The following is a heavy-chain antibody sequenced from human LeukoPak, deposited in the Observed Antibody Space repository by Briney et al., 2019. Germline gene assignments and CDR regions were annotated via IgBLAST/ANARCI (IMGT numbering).Heavy chain of an antibody. CDR1: GFNFSSYG. Sequence: GGSLRLSCAASGFNFSSYGMHWVRQAPGKGLEWVTVISYDGSNKYYADSVKGRFTISRDTSKNTLYLQMNSLRAEDTAVYYCAKDSRGYSYIFDYWGQGSLVTVSS. V-gene: IGHV3-30*18. J-gene: IGHJ4*02. D-gene: IGHD5-12*01. CDR2: ISYDGSNK. CDR3: AKDSRGYSYIFDY.